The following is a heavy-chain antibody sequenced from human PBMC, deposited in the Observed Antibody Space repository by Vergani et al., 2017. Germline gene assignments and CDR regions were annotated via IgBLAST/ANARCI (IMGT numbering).Heavy chain of an antibody. J-gene: IGHJ4*02. CDR3: AKWRGSGRSGDY. D-gene: IGHD3-10*01. CDR2: IRYDGSNK. V-gene: IGHV3-30*02. CDR1: GFTFSSYG. Sequence: QVQLVESGGGVVQPGGYLRLSCAASGFTFSSYGMHWVRQAPGKGLEWVAFIRYDGSNKYYADSVKGRFTISRDNSKNTLYLQMNSLRAEDTAVYYCAKWRGSGRSGDYWGQGTLVTVSS.